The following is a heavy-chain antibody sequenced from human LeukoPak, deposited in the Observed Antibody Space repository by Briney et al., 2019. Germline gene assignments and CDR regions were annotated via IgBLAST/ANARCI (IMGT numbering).Heavy chain of an antibody. V-gene: IGHV5-51*01. CDR1: GYSFTSYW. CDR2: IYPGDSDT. D-gene: IGHD3-9*01. Sequence: GESLKISCKGSGYSFTSYWIGWVRQMPGKGLEWMGIIYPGDSDTRYSPSFQGQVTISADKSISTAYLQWSSLKASDTAMYYCARQGRRDDILTGYYYVDAFDIWGQGTMVTVSS. CDR3: ARQGRRDDILTGYYYVDAFDI. J-gene: IGHJ3*02.